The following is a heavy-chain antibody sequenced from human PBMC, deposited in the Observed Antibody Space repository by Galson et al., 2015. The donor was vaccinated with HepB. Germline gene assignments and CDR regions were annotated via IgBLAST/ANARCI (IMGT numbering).Heavy chain of an antibody. D-gene: IGHD2-21*02. Sequence: SVKVSCKASGGTFSSYAISWVRQAPGQGLEWMGRIIPILGIANYAQKFQGRVTITADKSTSTAYMELSSLRSEDTAVYYCARVRGVVVTAGMDVWGQGTTVTVSS. CDR3: ARVRGVVVTAGMDV. J-gene: IGHJ6*02. CDR1: GGTFSSYA. V-gene: IGHV1-69*04. CDR2: IIPILGIA.